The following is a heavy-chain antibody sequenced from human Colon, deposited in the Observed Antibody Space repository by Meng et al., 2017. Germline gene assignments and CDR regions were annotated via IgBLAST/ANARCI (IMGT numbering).Heavy chain of an antibody. CDR2: INSDGSRT. V-gene: IGHV3-74*01. Sequence: GGSLRLSCAASGFTFSNYWMTWVRQAPGKGLVWVSRINSDGSRTVYADSVQGRFTISRDNAKNTLYLLMNSLRVEDTAVYYCALERREKMFDFWGQGTLVTVSS. CDR1: GFTFSNYW. J-gene: IGHJ4*02. D-gene: IGHD1-1*01. CDR3: ALERREKMFDF.